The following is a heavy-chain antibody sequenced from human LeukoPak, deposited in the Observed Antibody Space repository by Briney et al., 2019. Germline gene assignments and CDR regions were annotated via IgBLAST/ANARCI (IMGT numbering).Heavy chain of an antibody. D-gene: IGHD1-26*01. Sequence: PGGSLRLSCAASGFTFSSYAMHWVRQAPGKGLEWVAVISYDGSNKYYADSVTGRFTISRDNPKNTLYLQMNSLRAEDTAVYYCARDKATGYYYYGMDVWGQGTTVTVSS. J-gene: IGHJ6*02. V-gene: IGHV3-30-3*01. CDR3: ARDKATGYYYYGMDV. CDR2: ISYDGSNK. CDR1: GFTFSSYA.